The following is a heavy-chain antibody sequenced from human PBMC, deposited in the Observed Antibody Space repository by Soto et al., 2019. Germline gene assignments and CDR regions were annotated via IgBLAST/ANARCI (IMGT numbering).Heavy chain of an antibody. J-gene: IGHJ5*02. V-gene: IGHV3-33*06. CDR3: AKDPPSPWTANWVDP. CDR2: IWYDGSNK. CDR1: VFTFSSYG. Sequence: GGALRLSCAASVFTFSSYGMHWVRQAPGKGLEWVAVIWYDGSNKYYADSVRGRFTISRDNSKNVLFLQMNSLRADDTATYYCAKDPPSPWTANWVDPWGKGTLVTVSS. D-gene: IGHD1-1*01.